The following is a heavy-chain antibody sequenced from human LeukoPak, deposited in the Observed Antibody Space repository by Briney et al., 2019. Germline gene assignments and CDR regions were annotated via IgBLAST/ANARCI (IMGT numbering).Heavy chain of an antibody. CDR3: ARDLRGAAAGTFDY. V-gene: IGHV1-69*01. D-gene: IGHD6-13*01. CDR1: GGTFSSYA. Sequence: SVKVSCKASGGTFSSYAISWVRQAPGQGLEWMGGIIPIFGTANYAQKFQGRVTITADESTSTAYIELSSLRSEDTAVYYCARDLRGAAAGTFDYWGQGTLVTVSS. J-gene: IGHJ4*02. CDR2: IIPIFGTA.